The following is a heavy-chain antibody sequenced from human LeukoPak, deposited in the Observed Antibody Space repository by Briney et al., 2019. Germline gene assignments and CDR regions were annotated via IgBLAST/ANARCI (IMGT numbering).Heavy chain of an antibody. V-gene: IGHV3-74*01. CDR2: INNDGSRT. Sequence: PGGALRPSRGAPGCTFSGGWLWGGRRAPGGGGVVGSRINNDGSRTSYADSVKGRFTISRDNAKHTLYLQMNSLRAEDTAVYYCARDVVMGATNAFDIWGQGTMVTVSS. CDR3: ARDVVMGATNAFDI. J-gene: IGHJ3*02. CDR1: GCTFSGGW. D-gene: IGHD1-26*01.